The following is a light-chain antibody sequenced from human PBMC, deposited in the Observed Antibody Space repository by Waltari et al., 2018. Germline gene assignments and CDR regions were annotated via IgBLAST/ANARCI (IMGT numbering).Light chain of an antibody. V-gene: IGLV4-69*01. CDR1: SGHSSYT. CDR3: QTWGTGIHVV. Sequence: QLVLTQSPSASASLGASVKLTCTLSSGHSSYTIAWHQQQPEKCPRYLMKVNSDGSHSKGDGIPDRFSGSSSGAERYLTISSLQSEDEADYYCQTWGTGIHVVFGGGTKLTVL. CDR2: VNSDGSH. J-gene: IGLJ2*01.